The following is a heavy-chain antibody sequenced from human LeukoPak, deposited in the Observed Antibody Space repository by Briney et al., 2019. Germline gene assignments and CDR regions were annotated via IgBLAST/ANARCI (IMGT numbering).Heavy chain of an antibody. CDR2: IYYSGST. D-gene: IGHD3-10*01. Sequence: PSETLSLTCTVSGGSISSSSYYWGWIRQPPGKGLEWIGSIYYSGSTYYNPSLESRVTISVDTSKNQFSLKLSSATAADTAVYYCARHGGLLWFGERNWFDPWGQGTLVTVSS. V-gene: IGHV4-39*01. CDR3: ARHGGLLWFGERNWFDP. CDR1: GGSISSSSYY. J-gene: IGHJ5*02.